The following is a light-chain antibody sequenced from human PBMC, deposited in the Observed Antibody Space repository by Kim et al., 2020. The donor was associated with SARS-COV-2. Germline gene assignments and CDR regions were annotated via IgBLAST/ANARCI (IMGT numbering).Light chain of an antibody. V-gene: IGKV3-11*01. CDR2: DSS. CDR3: QHRTNWPLFT. CDR1: QSVRSS. Sequence: SPGERATLSCRASQSVRSSLAWYQQKPGQPPRLLISDSSNRAAGIPARFSGGVSGTDFTLTISSLEPEDLAVYYCQHRTNWPLFTFGPGTKVDIK. J-gene: IGKJ3*01.